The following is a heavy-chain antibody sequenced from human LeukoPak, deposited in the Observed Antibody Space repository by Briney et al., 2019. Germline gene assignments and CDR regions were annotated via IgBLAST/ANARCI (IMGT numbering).Heavy chain of an antibody. CDR3: ARGPRYCSSTSCSYYFDY. Sequence: VSVQFSFKAAGYTFTSYDINWVRLATGQGLEWMGWMNPNSGNTGYAQKFQGRVTITRNTSISTAYMELSSLRSEDTGVYYCARGPRYCSSTSCSYYFDYWGQGTLVTVSS. J-gene: IGHJ4*02. CDR2: MNPNSGNT. D-gene: IGHD2-2*01. CDR1: GYTFTSYD. V-gene: IGHV1-8*01.